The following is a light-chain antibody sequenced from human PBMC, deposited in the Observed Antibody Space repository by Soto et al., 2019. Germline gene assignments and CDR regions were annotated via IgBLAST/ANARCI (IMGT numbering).Light chain of an antibody. CDR3: QQYGSSLFT. Sequence: DIQMTQSPSSLSASVGDRVTITCRASQSISSYLNWYQQKPGKAPKLLIYAASSLQSGVPSRFSGSGSGTDFTLTISSLQPEDFAVYYCQQYGSSLFTFGPGTKVDI. J-gene: IGKJ3*01. CDR1: QSISSY. V-gene: IGKV1-39*01. CDR2: AAS.